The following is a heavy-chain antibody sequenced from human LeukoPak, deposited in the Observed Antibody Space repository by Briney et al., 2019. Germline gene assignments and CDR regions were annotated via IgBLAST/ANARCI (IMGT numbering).Heavy chain of an antibody. Sequence: ASVKVSCKASGYTFTSYDINWVRQATGQGLEWMGWMNPNSGNTGYAQKFQGRVTMTRNTSISTAYMELSNLRSEDTAVYYCARASSPDYYYYYGMDVWGQGTTVTVSS. CDR1: GYTFTSYD. V-gene: IGHV1-8*01. J-gene: IGHJ6*02. CDR2: MNPNSGNT. CDR3: ARASSPDYYYYYGMDV. D-gene: IGHD3-10*01.